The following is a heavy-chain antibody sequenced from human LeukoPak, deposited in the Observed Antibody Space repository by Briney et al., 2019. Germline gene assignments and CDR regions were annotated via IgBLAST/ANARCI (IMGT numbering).Heavy chain of an antibody. D-gene: IGHD6-13*01. J-gene: IGHJ4*02. Sequence: SVKVSCKASGGTFSSYAISWVRQAPGQGLEWMGRIIPILGIANYAQKFQGRVTITADKSTSTAYMELSSLRSEDTAVYYCASEIAAAGTGSFDYWGQGTLVTVSS. V-gene: IGHV1-69*04. CDR2: IIPILGIA. CDR1: GGTFSSYA. CDR3: ASEIAAAGTGSFDY.